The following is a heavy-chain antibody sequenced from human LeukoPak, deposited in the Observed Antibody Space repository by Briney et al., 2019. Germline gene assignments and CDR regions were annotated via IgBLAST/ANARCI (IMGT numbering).Heavy chain of an antibody. CDR2: IKQDGSEK. CDR1: GFTFSGYW. J-gene: IGHJ4*02. CDR3: ARAVGKGMVTFDY. Sequence: GSLRLSCAASGFTFSGYWMSWVRQAPGKGLEWVANIKQDGSEKYYVDSVKGRFTISRDNAKNSLYLQMNSLRAEDTAVYYCARAVGKGMVTFDYWGQGTLVTVSS. D-gene: IGHD5-18*01. V-gene: IGHV3-7*01.